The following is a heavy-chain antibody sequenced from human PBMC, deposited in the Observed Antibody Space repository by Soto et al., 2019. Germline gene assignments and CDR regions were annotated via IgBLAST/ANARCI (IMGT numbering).Heavy chain of an antibody. CDR3: EKPGPIRPLRYLEWLLFSTFDC. J-gene: IGHJ4*02. V-gene: IGHV3-23*01. CDR1: GFTFSSYA. CDR2: ISGSGGST. D-gene: IGHD3-3*01. Sequence: EVQLLESGGGLVQPGGSLRLSCAASGFTFSSYAMSWVRQAPGKGLEWVSAISGSGGSTYYADSVKGRFTISRDNSKNTLYLQMNRLRAQDTAVYYCEKPGPIRPLRYLEWLLFSTFDCWGQGNLVTVSS.